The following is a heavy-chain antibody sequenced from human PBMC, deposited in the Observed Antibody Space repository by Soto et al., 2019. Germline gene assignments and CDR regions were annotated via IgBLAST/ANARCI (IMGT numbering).Heavy chain of an antibody. CDR2: INHSGST. V-gene: IGHV4-34*01. CDR3: ARFWGSSWHYYYYGMDV. J-gene: IGHJ6*02. D-gene: IGHD6-13*01. Sequence: QVQLQQWGAGLLKPSETLSLTCAVYGGSFSGYYWSWIRQPPGKGLEWIGEINHSGSTNYNPSLKSRVTISVDTSKNQFSLKLSSVTAADTAVYYCARFWGSSWHYYYYGMDVWGQGTTVTVSS. CDR1: GGSFSGYY.